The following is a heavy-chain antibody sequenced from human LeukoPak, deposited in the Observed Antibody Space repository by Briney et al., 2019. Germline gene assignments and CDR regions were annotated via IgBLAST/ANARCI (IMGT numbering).Heavy chain of an antibody. J-gene: IGHJ3*02. CDR3: ARETGNYDFWSGRAFDI. D-gene: IGHD3-3*01. CDR2: ISSSSSTI. Sequence: GGSLRLSCAASGFTFSSYSMNWVRQAPGKGLEWGSYISSSSSTIYYADSVKGRFTISRDNAKNSLYLQMNSLRAEDTAVYYCARETGNYDFWSGRAFDIWGQGTMVTVSS. V-gene: IGHV3-48*01. CDR1: GFTFSSYS.